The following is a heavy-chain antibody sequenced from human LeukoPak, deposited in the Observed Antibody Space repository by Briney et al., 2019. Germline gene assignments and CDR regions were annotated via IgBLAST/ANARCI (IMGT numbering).Heavy chain of an antibody. CDR1: GDSITSNF. CDR3: ARIKGVGAIYFHD. Sequence: SETLSLTCTVSGDSITSNFWTWIRQPPGKGLEWIGFISHSGTSSYSPSLQSRVTMSVDPSKNQFSLNLSSVTAADTALYYCARIKGVGAIYFHDWGQGTLVTVSS. CDR2: ISHSGTS. V-gene: IGHV4-59*01. D-gene: IGHD1-26*01. J-gene: IGHJ4*02.